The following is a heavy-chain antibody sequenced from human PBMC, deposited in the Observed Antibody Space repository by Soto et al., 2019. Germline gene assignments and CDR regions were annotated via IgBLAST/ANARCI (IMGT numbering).Heavy chain of an antibody. D-gene: IGHD3-10*01. CDR3: TTSRYGSGSYYPNYYYYYGMDV. CDR2: IKSKTEGGTT. CDR1: GFTFSNAW. J-gene: IGHJ6*02. Sequence: GGSLRLSCAASGFTFSNAWMNWVRQAPGKGLEWVGRIKSKTEGGTTDYAAPVKGRFTISRDDSKNTLYLQMNSLKTEDTAVYYCTTSRYGSGSYYPNYYYYYGMDVWGQGTTVTVSS. V-gene: IGHV3-15*07.